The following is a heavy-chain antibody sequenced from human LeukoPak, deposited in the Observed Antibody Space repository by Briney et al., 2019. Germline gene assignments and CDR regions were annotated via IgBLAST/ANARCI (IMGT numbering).Heavy chain of an antibody. J-gene: IGHJ4*02. CDR1: GFTFNNYA. V-gene: IGHV3-23*01. Sequence: GGSLRLSRAASGFTFNNYAMSWVRQAPGKGLEWVSGISGSGGSTYYADSVKGRFTISRDNSKNTLYLQMNSLRAEDTAVYYCAKNKDLWSSSDFDYWGQGTLVTVSS. CDR3: AKNKDLWSSSDFDY. CDR2: ISGSGGST. D-gene: IGHD3-10*01.